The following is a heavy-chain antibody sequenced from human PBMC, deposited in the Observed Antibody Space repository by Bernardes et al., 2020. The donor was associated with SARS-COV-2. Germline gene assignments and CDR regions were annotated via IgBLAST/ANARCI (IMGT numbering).Heavy chain of an antibody. D-gene: IGHD6-19*01. CDR2: ISAYNGNT. Sequence: CKAFGYAFASNVIIWVRQAPGQGLEWMGWISAYNGNTNYAQKLQGRVTMTTDTSTSTAYMELRSLRSDDTAVYYCARDSSGWDYYYGMDVWGQGTTVTVSS. V-gene: IGHV1-18*01. J-gene: IGHJ6*01. CDR3: ARDSSGWDYYYGMDV. CDR1: GYAFASNV.